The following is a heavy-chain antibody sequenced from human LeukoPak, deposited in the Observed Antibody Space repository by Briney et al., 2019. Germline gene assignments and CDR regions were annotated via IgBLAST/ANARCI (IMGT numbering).Heavy chain of an antibody. Sequence: GRSLRLSCAASGFNFSSSAMHWVRQAPGKGLEWVAVISYDGTNKYHGDSVKGRFTISRDNSMNTQHLQMNSLRGEDTAVYYCARRPKNYYGMDVWGQGTTVTVSS. CDR2: ISYDGTNK. J-gene: IGHJ6*02. V-gene: IGHV3-30-3*01. CDR3: ARRPKNYYGMDV. CDR1: GFNFSSSA.